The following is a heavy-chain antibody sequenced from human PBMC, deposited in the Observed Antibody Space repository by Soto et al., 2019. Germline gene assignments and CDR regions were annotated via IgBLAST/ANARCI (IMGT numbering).Heavy chain of an antibody. D-gene: IGHD1-1*01. CDR1: GFTFSNYG. Sequence: QVQLVESGGGVVQPGTSLKLSCEPSGFTFSNYGMHWVRQIPDKGLDWVAVITRDGVDAKYAEFVQGRFRISRDNSINTLYLQMNSLTADDTAVYYCARDDDGPGNNMDVWGRGTTVTVAS. CDR3: ARDDDGPGNNMDV. J-gene: IGHJ6*02. CDR2: ITRDGVDA. V-gene: IGHV3-33*01.